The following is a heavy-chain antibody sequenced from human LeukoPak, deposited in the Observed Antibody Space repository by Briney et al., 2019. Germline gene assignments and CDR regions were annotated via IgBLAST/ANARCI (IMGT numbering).Heavy chain of an antibody. Sequence: SETLSLTCAVYGGSFSGYYWSWIRQPPGKGLEWIGEINHSGSTNYNPSLKSRVTKSVDTSKNQFSLKLSSVTAADTAVYYCARGWFGGFPYWGQGTRVTVSS. J-gene: IGHJ4*02. D-gene: IGHD3-10*01. CDR2: INHSGST. CDR1: GGSFSGYY. V-gene: IGHV4-34*01. CDR3: ARGWFGGFPY.